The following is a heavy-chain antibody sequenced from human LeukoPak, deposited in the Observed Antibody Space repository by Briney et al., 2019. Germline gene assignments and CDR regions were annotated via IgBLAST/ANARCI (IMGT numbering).Heavy chain of an antibody. CDR2: IYHSGST. Sequence: SETLSLTCTVSGYSISSGYYWGWIRQPPGKGLEWIGSIYHSGSTYYNPSLKSRVTISVDTSKNQFSLKLSSVTAADTAVYYCARVYDSSGYYFWSQGTLVTVSS. D-gene: IGHD3-22*01. J-gene: IGHJ4*02. CDR1: GYSISSGYY. V-gene: IGHV4-38-2*02. CDR3: ARVYDSSGYYF.